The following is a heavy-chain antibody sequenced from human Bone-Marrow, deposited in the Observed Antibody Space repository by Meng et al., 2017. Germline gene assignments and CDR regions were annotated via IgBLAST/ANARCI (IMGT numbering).Heavy chain of an antibody. D-gene: IGHD3-22*01. CDR1: GFTFSSYA. J-gene: IGHJ3*02. Sequence: GESLKISCAASGFTFSSYAMSWVRQAPGKGLEWVSAISGSGGSTYYADSVKGRFTISRDNSKNTLYLQMNSLRAEDTAVYYCAKEKSTYYYDSSAYGNGAFDIWGQGTMVTVSS. V-gene: IGHV3-23*01. CDR3: AKEKSTYYYDSSAYGNGAFDI. CDR2: ISGSGGST.